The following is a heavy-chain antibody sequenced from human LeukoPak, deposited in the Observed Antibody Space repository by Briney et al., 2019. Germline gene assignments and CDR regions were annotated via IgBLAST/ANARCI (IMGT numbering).Heavy chain of an antibody. D-gene: IGHD6-6*01. CDR3: AREGPYSDSSRSRFDY. CDR1: GYTFTNYY. V-gene: IGHV1-46*01. Sequence: ASVKVSCKASGYTFTNYYIHWVRQAPGQGLEWTRIINPSGGSTSYAQKFQGRVTMTRDTSTSTVYMELSSLRSEDTAVYYCAREGPYSDSSRSRFDYWGQGTLVTVSS. CDR2: INPSGGST. J-gene: IGHJ4*02.